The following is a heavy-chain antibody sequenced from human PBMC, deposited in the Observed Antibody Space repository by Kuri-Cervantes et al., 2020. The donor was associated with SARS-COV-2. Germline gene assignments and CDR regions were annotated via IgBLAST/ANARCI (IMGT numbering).Heavy chain of an antibody. J-gene: IGHJ4*02. V-gene: IGHV4-31*03. CDR2: IYYSGST. Sequence: SETLSLTCTVSGGSISSGNYYWSWIRQHPGKGLEWIGYIYYSGSTYHNPSLKSRVTMSLDTSKNQFSLKLTSVSAADTAVYYCAREWKGRYSGTFTDYWGPGTLVTVSS. CDR1: GGSISSGNYY. CDR3: AREWKGRYSGTFTDY. D-gene: IGHD5-12*01.